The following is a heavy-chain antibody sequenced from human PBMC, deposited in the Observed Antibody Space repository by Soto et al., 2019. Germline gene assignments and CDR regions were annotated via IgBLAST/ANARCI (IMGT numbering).Heavy chain of an antibody. CDR2: IIPSFGTA. V-gene: IGHV1-69*12. Sequence: QVQLVQSGAEVKKPGSSVKVSCRTSGGTFRSYAIRWVRQAPGQGLERMGAIIPSFGTANYAQKFQGRVTITGDESAHTAYMELSSLRPEDTAVYYCARECGSGRYRYYGMDVWGQGTTVTVSS. CDR1: GGTFRSYA. D-gene: IGHD3-10*01. J-gene: IGHJ6*02. CDR3: ARECGSGRYRYYGMDV.